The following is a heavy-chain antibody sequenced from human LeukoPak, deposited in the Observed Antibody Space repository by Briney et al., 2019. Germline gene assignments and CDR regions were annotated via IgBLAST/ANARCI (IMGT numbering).Heavy chain of an antibody. CDR2: ISGSGGST. D-gene: IGHD3-22*01. CDR3: ARGMLGSYDSSGYYALGV. V-gene: IGHV3-23*01. Sequence: TGGSLRLSCAASGFTFSSYAMSWVRQAPGKGLEWVSAISGSGGSTYYADSVKGRFTISRDNSKNTLYLQMNSLRAEDTAVYYCARGMLGSYDSSGYYALGVWGQGTKVTVSS. J-gene: IGHJ3*01. CDR1: GFTFSSYA.